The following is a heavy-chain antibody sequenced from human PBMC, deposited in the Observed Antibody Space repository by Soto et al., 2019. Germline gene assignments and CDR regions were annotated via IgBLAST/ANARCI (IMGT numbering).Heavy chain of an antibody. CDR1: GFTFSGSA. CDR2: VRSKPNNYAT. J-gene: IGHJ4*02. CDR3: VKDHDEDFGYDLDYFNY. Sequence: PGGSLRLSCAASGFTFSGSAMHWVRQASGKGLEWVGRVRSKPNNYATSYAASVKGRFTISRDDSKNTAYLQMNSLRAEDTAFYYCVKDHDEDFGYDLDYFNYWGQGTLVTVSS. D-gene: IGHD5-12*01. V-gene: IGHV3-73*01.